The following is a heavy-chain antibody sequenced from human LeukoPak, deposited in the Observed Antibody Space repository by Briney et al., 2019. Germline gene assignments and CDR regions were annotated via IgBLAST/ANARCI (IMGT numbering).Heavy chain of an antibody. CDR2: IYTSGST. J-gene: IGHJ4*02. V-gene: IGHV4-4*07. CDR1: GGSISSYY. CDR3: ARGYCSGGSCLHLDY. D-gene: IGHD2-15*01. Sequence: SETLSLTCTVSGGSISSYYWSWIRQPAGKGLEWIGRIYTSGSTNYNPSLKSRVTISVDTSKNQFSLKLSSVTAADTAVYYCARGYCSGGSCLHLDYWGQGTLVTVSS.